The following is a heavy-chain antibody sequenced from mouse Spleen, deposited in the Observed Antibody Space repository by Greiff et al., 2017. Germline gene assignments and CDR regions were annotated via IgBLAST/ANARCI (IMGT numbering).Heavy chain of an antibody. D-gene: IGHD2-5*01. CDR1: GYTFTSYW. CDR2: IYPGSGST. J-gene: IGHJ2*01. CDR3: ARRKISYYSNFFDY. V-gene: IGHV1-55*01. Sequence: QVHVKQPGAELVKPGASVKMSCKASGYTFTSYWITWVKQRPGQGLEWIGDIYPGSGSTNYNEKFKSKATLTVDTSSSTAYMQLSSLTSEDSAVYYCARRKISYYSNFFDYWGQGTTLTVSS.